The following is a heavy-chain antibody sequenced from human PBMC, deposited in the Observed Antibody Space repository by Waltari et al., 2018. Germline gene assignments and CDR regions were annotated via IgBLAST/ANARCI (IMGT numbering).Heavy chain of an antibody. Sequence: QVQLQESGPGLVKPSETLSLTCAVSGYSISSGYYWGWIRQPPGKGLEWIGSIYHSGSTYYNPSLKSRVTISVDTSKNQFSLKLSSVTAADTAVYYCVRAGYYYDSSGYNFDYWGQGTLVTVSS. CDR2: IYHSGST. V-gene: IGHV4-38-2*01. CDR1: GYSISSGYY. CDR3: VRAGYYYDSSGYNFDY. J-gene: IGHJ4*02. D-gene: IGHD3-22*01.